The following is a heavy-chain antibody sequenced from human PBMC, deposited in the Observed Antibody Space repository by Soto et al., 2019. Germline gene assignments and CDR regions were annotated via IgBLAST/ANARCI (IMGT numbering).Heavy chain of an antibody. D-gene: IGHD3-16*01. Sequence: ASVKVSCKASGYSFTNNDVSWVRQATGQGLEWMGWMNPDSGDTGYAQKFQGRVTMTRDISIATAYMELSSLRSDDTAIYYCARMATFGSLNWFDPWGQGTLVTVSS. CDR1: GYSFTNND. J-gene: IGHJ5*02. V-gene: IGHV1-8*01. CDR3: ARMATFGSLNWFDP. CDR2: MNPDSGDT.